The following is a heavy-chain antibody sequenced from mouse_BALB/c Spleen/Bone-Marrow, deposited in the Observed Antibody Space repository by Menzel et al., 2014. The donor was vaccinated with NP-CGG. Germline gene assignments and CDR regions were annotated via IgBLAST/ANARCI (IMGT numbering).Heavy chain of an antibody. V-gene: IGHV5-6*02. D-gene: IGHD2-4*01. CDR1: GFTFSSYG. J-gene: IGHJ2*01. CDR2: ISSRGSYT. Sequence: EVNVVESGGDLVKPGGSLKLSCAASGFTFSSYGMSWVRQTPDKRLEWVATISSRGSYTFYPDSVKGRFTISRDNAKNTLYRQMSSLKSEDTAIYYCSRRSDYDYFDYWGQGTTLTVSS. CDR3: SRRSDYDYFDY.